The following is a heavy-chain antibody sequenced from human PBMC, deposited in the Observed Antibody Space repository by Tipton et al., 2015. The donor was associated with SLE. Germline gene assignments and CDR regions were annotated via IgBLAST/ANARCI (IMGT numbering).Heavy chain of an antibody. V-gene: IGHV4-34*01. CDR2: INHSGST. CDR3: ARGLSSSRVMRYYYGMDV. D-gene: IGHD6-6*01. Sequence: TLSLTCAVYGGSFSGYYWSWIRQPPGKGLEWIGEINHSGSTNYNPSLKSRVTISVDTSKNQFSLKLSSVTAADTAVYYCARGLSSSRVMRYYYGMDVWGQGTTVTVSS. CDR1: GGSFSGYY. J-gene: IGHJ6*02.